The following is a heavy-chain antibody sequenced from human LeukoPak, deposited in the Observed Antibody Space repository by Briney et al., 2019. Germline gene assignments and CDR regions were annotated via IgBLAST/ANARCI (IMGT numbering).Heavy chain of an antibody. CDR1: GGSISSGGYS. V-gene: IGHV4-30-2*01. J-gene: IGHJ4*02. CDR2: IYHSEST. CDR3: ARDVGRSPGSWDY. Sequence: PSETLSLTCAVSGGSISSGGYSWSWIRQPPGKGLEWIGYIYHSESTYYNPSLKSRVTMSVDTSKNQFSLKLSSVTAADTAVYYCARDVGRSPGSWDYWGQGTLVTVSS. D-gene: IGHD1-26*01.